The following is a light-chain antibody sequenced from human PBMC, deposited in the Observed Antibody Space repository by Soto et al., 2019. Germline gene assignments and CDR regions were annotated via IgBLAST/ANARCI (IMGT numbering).Light chain of an antibody. Sequence: IVLTHSPLSLPVTLGQPASISCRSSQSLVHSDGNTYLNWFQQRPGQSPRRLIYKASNRDSGVPDRFSGSGSGTDFTLSISRVEADDVGVYYCMQGITFTFGQGTKVDIK. V-gene: IGKV2-30*02. CDR1: QSLVHSDGNTY. J-gene: IGKJ1*01. CDR3: MQGITFT. CDR2: KAS.